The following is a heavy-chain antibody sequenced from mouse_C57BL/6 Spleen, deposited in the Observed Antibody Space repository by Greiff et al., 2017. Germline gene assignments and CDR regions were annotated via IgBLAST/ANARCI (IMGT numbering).Heavy chain of an antibody. CDR2: ICSGGST. D-gene: IGHD2-2*01. CDR3: AKNEGGYPYAMDY. V-gene: IGHV2-4*01. J-gene: IGHJ4*01. Sequence: VQLQQSGPGLVQPSPCLSITCTVSGFSLTSYGVHWVRQPPGKGLEWLGVICSGGSTDYNAAFLSRLGISKDNSKSQVFFKMNSMHADDTAIYYCAKNEGGYPYAMDYWGKRTSVTVSS. CDR1: GFSLTSYG.